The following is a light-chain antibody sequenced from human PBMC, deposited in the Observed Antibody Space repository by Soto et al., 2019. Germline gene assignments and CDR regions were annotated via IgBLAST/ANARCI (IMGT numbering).Light chain of an antibody. CDR1: SSDVGGYKY. CDR3: SSYAGNQKFV. J-gene: IGLJ1*01. Sequence: QCSRPHPPSGTWSFGHSVTISCTGTSSDVGGYKYVSWYQQHPGKAPKLIIYEVNERPSGVPHRFSGSKSGNTASLTISGLQADDEADYYCSSYAGNQKFVFGTGTKVTVL. CDR2: EVN. V-gene: IGLV2-8*01.